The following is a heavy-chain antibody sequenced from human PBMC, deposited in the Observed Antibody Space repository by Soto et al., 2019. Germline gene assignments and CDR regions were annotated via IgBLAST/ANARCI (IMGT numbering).Heavy chain of an antibody. D-gene: IGHD2-15*01. J-gene: IGHJ5*02. CDR1: GGSISSGGYY. CDR3: AREGDYCSGGSCYRWFDP. Sequence: PSETLSLTCTVSGGSISSGGYYWSWIRQHPGKGLEWIGYIYYSGSTYYNPSLKTRVTISLDTSKNQFSLKLSSVTAADTAVYYCAREGDYCSGGSCYRWFDPWGQGTQVTVSS. V-gene: IGHV4-31*03. CDR2: IYYSGST.